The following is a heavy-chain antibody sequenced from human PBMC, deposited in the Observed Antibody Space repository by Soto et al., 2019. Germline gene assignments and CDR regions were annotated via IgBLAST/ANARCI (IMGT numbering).Heavy chain of an antibody. CDR1: GFTFSGSA. CDR2: ISSTGGRT. Sequence: EVQLLESGGGLVQPGGSLRLSCAASGFTFSGSAMSWVRQAPGKGLEWVSPISSTGGRTDYADSVKGRFTISRDNSKSTLYLQMNSLRADDTAVYYCAKRGSGWSFDYWGQGTLVTVSS. CDR3: AKRGSGWSFDY. D-gene: IGHD6-19*01. J-gene: IGHJ4*02. V-gene: IGHV3-23*01.